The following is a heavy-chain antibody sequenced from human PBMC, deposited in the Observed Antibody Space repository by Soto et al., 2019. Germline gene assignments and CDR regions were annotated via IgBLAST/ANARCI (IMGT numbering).Heavy chain of an antibody. V-gene: IGHV4-34*01. CDR1: CGSFSGYY. CDR3: ARGIGYCSSINCYSSRRLRFDS. D-gene: IGHD2-2*01. Sequence: PSETLSLTCAVYCGSFSGYYLTWIRQSPEKGLEWIGEVNHSGTTYYNPSLKTRVTISVHTPKNQFSLKMSSVTAADTAVYYCARGIGYCSSINCYSSRRLRFDSWGQGTLVTVYS. J-gene: IGHJ4*02. CDR2: VNHSGTT.